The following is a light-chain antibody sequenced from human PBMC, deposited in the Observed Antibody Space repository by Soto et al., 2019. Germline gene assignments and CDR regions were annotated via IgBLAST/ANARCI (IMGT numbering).Light chain of an antibody. V-gene: IGKV1-8*01. Sequence: AIRMTQSPSSFSASTGDRVTITCRASQGISSYLAWYQQKPGKAPKLLIYAASTFQSGVPSRFSGSVSGTDFTLTIRCLQSEDLETYYCQQYYSYPRLTFGGGTKVEIK. CDR2: AAS. J-gene: IGKJ4*01. CDR3: QQYYSYPRLT. CDR1: QGISSY.